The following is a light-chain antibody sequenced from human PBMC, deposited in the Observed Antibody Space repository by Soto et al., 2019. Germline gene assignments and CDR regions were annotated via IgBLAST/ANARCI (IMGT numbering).Light chain of an antibody. CDR2: GAS. V-gene: IGKV3-20*01. CDR3: QQYGSSET. J-gene: IGKJ1*01. CDR1: QSVSNNY. Sequence: EIVLTHSPGTLSLSPGERATLSCRASQSVSNNYLAWHQQKPGQAPRLLIYGASTRATGIPDRFSGSGSGTDFPLTISRLEPEDFAVYYCQQYGSSETFGQGTKVEIK.